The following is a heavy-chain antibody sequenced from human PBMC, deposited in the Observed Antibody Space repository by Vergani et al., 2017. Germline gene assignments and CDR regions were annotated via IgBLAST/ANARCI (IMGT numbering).Heavy chain of an antibody. D-gene: IGHD3-22*01. J-gene: IGHJ3*02. Sequence: QVQLVQSGAEVKKPGSSVKVSCKASGGTFSSYAISWVRQAPGQGLEWMGGIIPIFGTANYAQKFQGRVTITADESTSTAYMELSSLRSEDTAVYYCVRGRGWGSYDDSRGYRAFDIWGQGTMVTVSS. CDR2: IIPIFGTA. CDR3: VRGRGWGSYDDSRGYRAFDI. CDR1: GGTFSSYA. V-gene: IGHV1-69*01.